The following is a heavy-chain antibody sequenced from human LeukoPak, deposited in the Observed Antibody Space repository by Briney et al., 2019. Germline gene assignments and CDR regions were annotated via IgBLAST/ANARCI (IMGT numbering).Heavy chain of an antibody. J-gene: IGHJ4*02. V-gene: IGHV3-66*01. CDR3: AREGTWSYYYDY. Sequence: PGGSLRLSCAASGLTVRSNYMNWVRQAPGKGLEWVSVIYSGGSTYYADSVKGRFTISRDNSKNTLYLQMNSLRAEDTAVYYCAREGTWSYYYDYWGQGTLVTVSS. D-gene: IGHD1-26*01. CDR1: GLTVRSNY. CDR2: IYSGGST.